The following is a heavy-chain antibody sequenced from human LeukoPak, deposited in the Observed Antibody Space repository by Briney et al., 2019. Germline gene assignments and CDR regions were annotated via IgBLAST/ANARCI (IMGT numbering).Heavy chain of an antibody. CDR1: GYTFTSYG. CDR3: ARNIVATTNYDS. CDR2: INLNSGHT. D-gene: IGHD5-12*01. J-gene: IGHJ4*02. V-gene: IGHV1-8*02. Sequence: ASVKVSCKASGYTFTSYGISWVRQAPGQGLEWMGWINLNSGHTGFAQKFQGRVTLTWDTSISTAYMGLSSLTSEDTAVYYCARNIVATTNYDSWGQGTLVTVSS.